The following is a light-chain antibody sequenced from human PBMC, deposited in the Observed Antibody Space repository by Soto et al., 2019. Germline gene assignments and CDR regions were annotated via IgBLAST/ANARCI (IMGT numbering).Light chain of an antibody. V-gene: IGLV2-14*01. CDR3: SSYTSSSTYV. CDR2: EVS. CDR1: SSDVGGYNY. Sequence: LTQPASVSGSPGQSITISCTGTSSDVGGYNYVSWSQQHPGKAPQLMIYEVSNRPSGVSNRFSGSKSGNTASLTISGLQAEDEADYYCSSYTSSSTYVFGTGTK. J-gene: IGLJ1*01.